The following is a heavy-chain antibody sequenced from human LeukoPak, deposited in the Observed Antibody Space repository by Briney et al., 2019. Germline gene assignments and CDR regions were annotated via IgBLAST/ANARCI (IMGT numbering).Heavy chain of an antibody. Sequence: ASVKVSCKASGGTFSSYAISWVRQAPGQGLEWMGRIIPIFGTANYAQKFQGRVTITTDESTSTAYMELSSLRSEDTAVYYCAREPRGYYGSGSYYNVYFGFDYWGQGTLVTVSP. J-gene: IGHJ4*02. CDR2: IIPIFGTA. CDR3: AREPRGYYGSGSYYNVYFGFDY. V-gene: IGHV1-69*05. CDR1: GGTFSSYA. D-gene: IGHD3-10*01.